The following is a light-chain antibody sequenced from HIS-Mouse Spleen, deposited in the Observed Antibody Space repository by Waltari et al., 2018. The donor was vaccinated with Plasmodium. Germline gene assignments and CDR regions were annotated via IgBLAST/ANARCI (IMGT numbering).Light chain of an antibody. Sequence: EIVMTQSPATLSVSPGERATLPCRASQSVSSNLAWYQQKPGQAPRLLIYGASTRATGIPARFSGSGSETEFTLTISSMQSEDFAVYYCQQYNNWPPYTFGQGTKLEIK. CDR3: QQYNNWPPYT. J-gene: IGKJ2*01. CDR1: QSVSSN. CDR2: GAS. V-gene: IGKV3-15*01.